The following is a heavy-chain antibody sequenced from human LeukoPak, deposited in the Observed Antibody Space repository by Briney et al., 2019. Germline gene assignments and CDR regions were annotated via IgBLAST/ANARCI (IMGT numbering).Heavy chain of an antibody. CDR3: ARHPKGGPISMVRGVRAKGYYFDY. CDR1: GGSISTSNYY. D-gene: IGHD3-10*01. J-gene: IGHJ4*02. V-gene: IGHV4-39*01. CDR2: IFYSGST. Sequence: SETLSLTCTVSGGSISTSNYYWGWIRQPPGKGLEWIGNIFYSGSTYYSPSLKSRVTISLDTSRNQFSLKLSSVTAADTAVYYCARHPKGGPISMVRGVRAKGYYFDYWGQGTLVTVSS.